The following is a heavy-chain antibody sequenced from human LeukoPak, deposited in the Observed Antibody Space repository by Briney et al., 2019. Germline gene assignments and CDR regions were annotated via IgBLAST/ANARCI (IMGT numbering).Heavy chain of an antibody. Sequence: VASVKVSCKASGYTFTGYYMHWVRQAPGQGLEWMGWINPNSGGTNYAQKFQGRVTMTRDTSISTAYMELSRLRSDDTAVYYCARDRTAAARGFDPWGQGTLVTVSS. J-gene: IGHJ5*02. CDR2: INPNSGGT. V-gene: IGHV1-2*02. D-gene: IGHD6-6*01. CDR3: ARDRTAAARGFDP. CDR1: GYTFTGYY.